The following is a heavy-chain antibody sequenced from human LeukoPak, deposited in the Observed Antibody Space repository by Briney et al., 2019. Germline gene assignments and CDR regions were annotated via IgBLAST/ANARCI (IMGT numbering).Heavy chain of an antibody. J-gene: IGHJ5*02. CDR2: IYYSGST. V-gene: IGHV4-39*01. CDR1: GGSISSSSYY. CDR3: ARTGSGFDP. Sequence: PSETLPLTCTVSGGSISSSSYYWGWIRQPPGKGLEWIGSIYYSGSTYYNPSLKSRVTISVDTSKNQFSLKLSSVTAADTAVYYCARTGSGFDPWGQGTLVTVSS. D-gene: IGHD3-10*01.